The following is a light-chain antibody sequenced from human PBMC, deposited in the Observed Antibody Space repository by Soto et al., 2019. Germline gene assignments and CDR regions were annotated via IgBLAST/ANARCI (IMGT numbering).Light chain of an antibody. CDR1: QSISSW. Sequence: DIQMTQSPSTLSSSVGDRVTITCRASQSISSWLAWYQQKPGKAPKLLIYNASSIESGVPSRFSGSGSGTEFTLTISSLQPDDFATYYCQQYNSYSYTFGEGTKLEIK. CDR3: QQYNSYSYT. J-gene: IGKJ2*01. CDR2: NAS. V-gene: IGKV1-5*03.